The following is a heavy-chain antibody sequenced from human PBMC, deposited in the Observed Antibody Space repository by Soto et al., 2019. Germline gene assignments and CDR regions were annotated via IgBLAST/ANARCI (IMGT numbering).Heavy chain of an antibody. CDR2: IIPIFGTA. V-gene: IGHV1-69*06. D-gene: IGHD3-3*01. Sequence: QVQLVQSGAEVKKPGSSVKVSCKASGGTFSSYAISWVRQAPGQGLEWMGGIIPIFGTANYAQKFQGRVTITADKSTSTAYVELSSLRSEDTAVYYCARDLINHSFGVVISWGWFDPWGQGTLVTVSS. CDR1: GGTFSSYA. J-gene: IGHJ5*02. CDR3: ARDLINHSFGVVISWGWFDP.